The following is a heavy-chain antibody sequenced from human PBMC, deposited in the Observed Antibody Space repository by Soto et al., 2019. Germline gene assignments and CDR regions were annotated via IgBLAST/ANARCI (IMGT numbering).Heavy chain of an antibody. CDR2: ISSSSSYI. J-gene: IGHJ6*02. D-gene: IGHD3-10*01. V-gene: IGHV3-21*01. CDR1: GFTFSSYS. Sequence: EVQLVESGGGLVKPGGSLRLSCAASGFTFSSYSMNWVRQAPGKGLEWVSSISSSSSYIYYADSVKGRFTISRDNAKNSLYLQMNSLRAEDTAVYYCARGGERGYYYYGMDVWGQGTTVTVSS. CDR3: ARGGERGYYYYGMDV.